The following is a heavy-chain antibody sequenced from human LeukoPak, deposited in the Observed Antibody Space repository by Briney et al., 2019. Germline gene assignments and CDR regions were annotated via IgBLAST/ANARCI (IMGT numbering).Heavy chain of an antibody. CDR3: ASRSAGSFDPNYYYGMDV. J-gene: IGHJ6*02. CDR1: GGTFSSYA. CDR2: IIPIFGTA. V-gene: IGHV1-69*13. Sequence: SVKVSCKASGGTFSSYAISWVRQAPPQGLEWMGGIIPIFGTANYAQQSQGRVTITADESTSTAYMEPSSLRSEDTAVYYCASRSAGSFDPNYYYGMDVWGQGTTVTVSS. D-gene: IGHD2-15*01.